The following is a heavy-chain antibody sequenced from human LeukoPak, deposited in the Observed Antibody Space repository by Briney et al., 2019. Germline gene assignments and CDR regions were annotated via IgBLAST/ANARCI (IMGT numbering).Heavy chain of an antibody. CDR2: ISYDGSNK. J-gene: IGHJ4*02. CDR3: AKDRSPVAATGEDY. CDR1: GFTFSSYA. Sequence: PGGSLRLSCAASGFTFSSYAMHWVRQAPGKGLEWVAVISYDGSNKYYADSVKGRFTISRDNSKNTLYLQMNSLRAEDTAVYYCAKDRSPVAATGEDYWGQGTLVTVSS. D-gene: IGHD6-19*01. V-gene: IGHV3-30-3*01.